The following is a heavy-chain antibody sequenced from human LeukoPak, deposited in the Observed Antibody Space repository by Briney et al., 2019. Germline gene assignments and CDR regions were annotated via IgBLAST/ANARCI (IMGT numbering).Heavy chain of an antibody. J-gene: IGHJ6*02. D-gene: IGHD6-6*01. CDR1: GGTFSSYA. Sequence: SVKVSCKASGGTFSSYAISWVRQAPGQGLEWMGVIIPIFGTANYAQKFQGRVTITADESTSTAYMELSSLRSEDTAVYYCARDDRYSSSSSRGYYYYGMDVWGQGTTVTVSS. CDR2: IIPIFGTA. V-gene: IGHV1-69*13. CDR3: ARDDRYSSSSSRGYYYYGMDV.